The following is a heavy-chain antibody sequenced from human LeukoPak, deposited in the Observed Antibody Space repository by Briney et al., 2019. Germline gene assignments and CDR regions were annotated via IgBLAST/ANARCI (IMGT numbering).Heavy chain of an antibody. Sequence: GGSLRLSCAASGFTFSSYAMHWVRQAPGKGLEWVAVISYDGSNKYYADSVKGRFTISRDNSKNTLCLQMNSLRAEDTAVYYCAKEPGGSGSSGWGHFDYWGQGTLVTVSS. V-gene: IGHV3-30-3*01. D-gene: IGHD3-10*01. CDR3: AKEPGGSGSSGWGHFDY. CDR1: GFTFSSYA. CDR2: ISYDGSNK. J-gene: IGHJ4*02.